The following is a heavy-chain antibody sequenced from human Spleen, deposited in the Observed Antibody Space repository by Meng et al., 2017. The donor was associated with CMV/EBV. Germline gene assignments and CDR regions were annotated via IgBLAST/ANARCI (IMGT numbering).Heavy chain of an antibody. D-gene: IGHD3-3*01. CDR2: IYYSGST. V-gene: IGHV4-61*01. CDR1: GGSVSSGSYY. CDR3: ARGSGFSELPQN. J-gene: IGHJ4*02. Sequence: CTVSGGSVSSGSYYWSWIRQPPGKGLEWIGYIYYSGSTNYNPSLKSRVTISVDTSKNQFSLKLSSVTAADTAVYYCARGSGFSELPQNWGQGTLVTVSS.